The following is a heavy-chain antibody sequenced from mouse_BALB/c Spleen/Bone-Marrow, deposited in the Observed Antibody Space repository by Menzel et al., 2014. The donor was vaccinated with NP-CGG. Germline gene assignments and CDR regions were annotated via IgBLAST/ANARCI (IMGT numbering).Heavy chain of an antibody. J-gene: IGHJ2*01. CDR2: IYPSDSYT. V-gene: IGHV1-69*02. Sequence: VKLVDSGAELVRPGASVKLSCKASGYTFTSYWINWVKQRPGQGLEWIGNIYPSDSYTNYNQKFKDKATLTVDKSSSTAYRQLSSPTSEDSAVYYCTRKYGPLYYFDYWGQGTTLTVSS. CDR1: GYTFTSYW. D-gene: IGHD2-10*02. CDR3: TRKYGPLYYFDY.